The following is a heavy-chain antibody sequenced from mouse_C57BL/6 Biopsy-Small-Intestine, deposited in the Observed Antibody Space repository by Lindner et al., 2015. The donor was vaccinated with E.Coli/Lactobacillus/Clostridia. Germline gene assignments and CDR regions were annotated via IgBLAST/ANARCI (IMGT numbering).Heavy chain of an antibody. Sequence: LQESGAELVTPGTSVKMSCKASGYTFTNYWIGWAKQRPGHGLEWIGDIYPGGDYINYNEKFKGKATLTADKSSSTAYMQFGSLTSEDSAIYYCARSEGYGNYWYFDVWGTGTTVTVSS. CDR1: GYTFTNYW. CDR3: ARSEGYGNYWYFDV. J-gene: IGHJ1*03. D-gene: IGHD2-1*01. V-gene: IGHV1-63*01. CDR2: IYPGGDYI.